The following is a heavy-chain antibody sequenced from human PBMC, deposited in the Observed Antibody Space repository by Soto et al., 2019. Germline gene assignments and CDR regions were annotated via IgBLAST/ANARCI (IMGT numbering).Heavy chain of an antibody. J-gene: IGHJ5*01. V-gene: IGHV4-39*01. CDR2: VYYSGGD. Sequence: PSETLSLTCTVSGVSIHNSHSFWGGIRQPPGKGLESIGPVYYSGGDHYNSSLKSRVTISFDTANNQVSLGMRSLTAADTAVYYCGRVVEGATRHTDLDSWGQGTLVTVSS. CDR3: GRVVEGATRHTDLDS. CDR1: GVSIHNSHSF. D-gene: IGHD2-21*01.